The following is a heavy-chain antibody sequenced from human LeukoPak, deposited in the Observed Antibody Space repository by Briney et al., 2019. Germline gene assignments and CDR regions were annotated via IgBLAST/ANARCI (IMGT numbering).Heavy chain of an antibody. CDR3: ARGAYASAWYAFDI. V-gene: IGHV4-59*12. CDR1: GGSFRNYY. D-gene: IGHD6-19*01. J-gene: IGHJ3*02. CDR2: VYYTGSS. Sequence: SETLSLTCTVSGGSFRNYYWNWIRQPPGKGLEWIGYVYYTGSSNSYPSLKSRVTMFVDTSKNQLSLRLSSVSALDTAVYYCARGAYASAWYAFDIWGPGTGVSVTS.